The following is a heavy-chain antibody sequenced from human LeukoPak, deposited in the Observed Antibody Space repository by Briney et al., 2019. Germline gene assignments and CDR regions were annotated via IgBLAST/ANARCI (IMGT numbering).Heavy chain of an antibody. CDR1: GFTFSSYE. CDR2: IRYDGSNK. V-gene: IGHV3-30*02. Sequence: PGGSLRLSCAASGFTFSSYEMNWVRQAPGKGLEWVAFIRYDGSNKYYADSVKGRFTISRDNSKNTLYLQMNSLRVEDTAVYYCAKYAPVTMIVSFGWGQGTLVTVSS. CDR3: AKYAPVTMIVSFG. J-gene: IGHJ4*02. D-gene: IGHD3-22*01.